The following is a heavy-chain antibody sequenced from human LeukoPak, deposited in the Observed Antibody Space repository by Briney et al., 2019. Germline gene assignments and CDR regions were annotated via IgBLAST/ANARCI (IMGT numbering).Heavy chain of an antibody. D-gene: IGHD3-10*01. CDR3: ATSSTVRGVDY. V-gene: IGHV3-66*01. CDR1: GFTVSSNS. CDR2: IYSGAST. Sequence: GGSLRLSCAASGFTVSSNSMSWVRQAPGKGLEWVSVIYSGASTYYADSVQGRFTISRDNPKNTLFLEMNSLRAEDTAIYYCATSSTVRGVDYWGQGTLVTVSS. J-gene: IGHJ4*02.